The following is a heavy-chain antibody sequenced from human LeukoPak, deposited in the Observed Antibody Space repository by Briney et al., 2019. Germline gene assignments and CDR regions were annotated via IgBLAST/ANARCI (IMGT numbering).Heavy chain of an antibody. J-gene: IGHJ4*02. CDR1: GFTFGSYS. CDR2: ISSSSSYI. CDR3: AKAEGYDILTGLDY. V-gene: IGHV3-21*04. Sequence: GGSLRLSCAASGFTFGSYSMNWVRQAPGKGLEWVSSISSSSSYIYYADSVKGRFTISRDNSKNTLYLQMNSLRTEDTAVYYCAKAEGYDILTGLDYWGQGTLVTVSS. D-gene: IGHD3-9*01.